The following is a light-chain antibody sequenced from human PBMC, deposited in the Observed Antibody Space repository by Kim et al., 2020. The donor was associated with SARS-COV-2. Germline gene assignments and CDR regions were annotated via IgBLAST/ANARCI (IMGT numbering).Light chain of an antibody. CDR2: DAS. CDR1: QSVSGY. Sequence: PGESATLSCRVSQSVSGYLAWYQQKPGRTPKLLIYDASNRAPGIAVRFSGSGSGTDFTLSISSLEPEDFAIYYCQHRSNRPPGLTFGGGTKVDIK. V-gene: IGKV3-11*01. CDR3: QHRSNRPPGLT. J-gene: IGKJ4*01.